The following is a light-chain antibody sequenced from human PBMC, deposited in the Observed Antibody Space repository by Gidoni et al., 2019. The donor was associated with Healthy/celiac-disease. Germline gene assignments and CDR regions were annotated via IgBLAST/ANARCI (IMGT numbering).Light chain of an antibody. CDR2: GSS. J-gene: IGKJ2*01. CDR3: QQYNSWPPYT. Sequence: DIVMTQPPATLSVSPGERATLSCRASQTVSSDLAWYQQKPGQAPRLLIYGSSTRATGTPARFSGSGSGTEFTLTISSLQSEDFAVYYCQQYNSWPPYTFGQGTKLEIK. CDR1: QTVSSD. V-gene: IGKV3-15*01.